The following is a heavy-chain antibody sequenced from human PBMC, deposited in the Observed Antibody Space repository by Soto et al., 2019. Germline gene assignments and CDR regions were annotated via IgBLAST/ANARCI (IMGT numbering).Heavy chain of an antibody. V-gene: IGHV1-69*10. CDR2: TIPALGKT. J-gene: IGHJ6*02. CDR1: GYNFKKNV. Sequence: ASVKVSCKTSGYNFKKNVFTWVRQAPGQGLEWMGGTIPALGKTHYIEKFQGRVTITVGDATRTVYMEVRDLTSEDKAIYYCARGPFRNSAIDVWGQGTTVTVSS. CDR3: ARGPFRNSAIDV. D-gene: IGHD3-10*01.